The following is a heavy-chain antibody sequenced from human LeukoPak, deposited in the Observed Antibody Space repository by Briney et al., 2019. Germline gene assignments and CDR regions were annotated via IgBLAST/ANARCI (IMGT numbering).Heavy chain of an antibody. CDR2: VSYDGNYK. CDR1: GFTLSNYG. J-gene: IGHJ6*04. V-gene: IGHV3-30*18. Sequence: GGSLRLSCAASGFTLSNYGMHWVRQAPGKGLEWVAVVSYDGNYKYYAASAKGRFAISRDNSKNTLHLQMNSLRVEDVAVYYCTKDVGRLTLVRGEPYYYYGMDVWGKGTTVTVS. D-gene: IGHD3-10*01. CDR3: TKDVGRLTLVRGEPYYYYGMDV.